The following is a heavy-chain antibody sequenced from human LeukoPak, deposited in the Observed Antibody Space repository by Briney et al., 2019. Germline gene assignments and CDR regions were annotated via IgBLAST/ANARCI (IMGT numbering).Heavy chain of an antibody. CDR3: ARDTAMVTSVDYYGMDV. D-gene: IGHD5-18*01. J-gene: IGHJ6*02. CDR1: GXTFSSYC. CDR2: IKQDGSVK. Sequence: PGGSLRLSFAASGXTFSSYCMSWVRQAPGKGLKWVANIKQDGSVKYYVDSVKGRFTISRDNAMNSLYLQMNSLRAEDTAVYYCARDTAMVTSVDYYGMDVWGQGTTVTVSS. V-gene: IGHV3-7*05.